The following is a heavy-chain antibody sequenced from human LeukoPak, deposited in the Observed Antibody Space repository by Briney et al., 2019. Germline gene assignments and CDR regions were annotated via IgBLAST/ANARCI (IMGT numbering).Heavy chain of an antibody. CDR3: ARVGYYLSGYLSSYYFDY. D-gene: IGHD3-22*01. Sequence: ASVKVSCKASGYTFTGYYMHWVRQAPGQGLEWMGWISAYNGNTNYAQKLQGRVTMTTDTSTSTAYMELRSLRSDDTAVYYRARVGYYLSGYLSSYYFDYWGQGTLVTVSS. V-gene: IGHV1-18*04. J-gene: IGHJ4*02. CDR1: GYTFTGYY. CDR2: ISAYNGNT.